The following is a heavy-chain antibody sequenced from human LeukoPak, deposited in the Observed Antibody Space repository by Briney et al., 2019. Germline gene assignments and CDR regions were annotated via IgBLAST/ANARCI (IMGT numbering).Heavy chain of an antibody. J-gene: IGHJ4*02. CDR3: AGRWRGTLDY. Sequence: PSETLSLTCTVSGTFVSGFYRTWIRQPPGKGLEWIGFIYSTGTTSYNSSLQSRVTISVDTSKNQFSLKLKSVIAADTAIYYCAGRWRGTLDYWGRGTLVAVSS. CDR2: IYSTGTT. CDR1: GTFVSGFY. V-gene: IGHV4-4*09. D-gene: IGHD5-24*01.